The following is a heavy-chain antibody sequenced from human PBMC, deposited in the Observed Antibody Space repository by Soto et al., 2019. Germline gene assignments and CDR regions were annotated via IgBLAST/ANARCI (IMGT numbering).Heavy chain of an antibody. J-gene: IGHJ4*02. CDR1: GYTLKNYG. CDR2: IKVDNGDT. Sequence: QVHLVQSGGEVKKPGASVKVSCKASGYTLKNYGIGWVRQAPGLGPEWVGWIKVDNGDTKYAEKLQGRTNLNTEKSTNPAYMELRNLKSDRTAFYYCARSRYYFDYWGQGTLVTVSS. V-gene: IGHV1-18*01. CDR3: ARSRYYFDY.